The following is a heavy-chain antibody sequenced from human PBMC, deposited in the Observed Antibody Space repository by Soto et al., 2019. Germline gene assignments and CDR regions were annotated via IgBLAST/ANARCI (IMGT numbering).Heavy chain of an antibody. J-gene: IGHJ5*02. V-gene: IGHV4-31*03. D-gene: IGHD4-17*01. Sequence: QVQLQESDPGLVKPSQTLSLTCTVSGGSITNSGHYWSWVRQRPGKGLEWVGYIHDSGNADYNPILKSRASISVDSSKSQFSLKLTSVTAADTAKYFCARDKFSYGDNGWFDPWGQGILVTVS. CDR3: ARDKFSYGDNGWFDP. CDR1: GGSITNSGHY. CDR2: IHDSGNA.